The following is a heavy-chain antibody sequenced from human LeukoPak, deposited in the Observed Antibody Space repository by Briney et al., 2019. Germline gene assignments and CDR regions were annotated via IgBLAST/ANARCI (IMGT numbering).Heavy chain of an antibody. Sequence: GRSLRLSCAASGFTFSSYAMHWVRQAPGKGLEWVAVISYDGSNKYYADSVKGRFTISRDNSKNTLSLQMNSLRAEDTAIYYCAKESMYSSSWYPIFDYWGQGTLVTVSS. CDR3: AKESMYSSSWYPIFDY. CDR2: ISYDGSNK. V-gene: IGHV3-30-3*01. D-gene: IGHD6-13*01. CDR1: GFTFSSYA. J-gene: IGHJ4*02.